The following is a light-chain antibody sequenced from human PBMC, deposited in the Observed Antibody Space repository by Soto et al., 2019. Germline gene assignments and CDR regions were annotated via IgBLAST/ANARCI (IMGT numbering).Light chain of an antibody. CDR1: QGISNY. Sequence: DIQMTQSPSSLSASVGNRVSITCRASQGISNYLAWYQQKPGKVPKVLIYAASTLQPGVPSRFSGSGSGTDFTLTINSLQPDDIATYFCQNYGSAPITFGQGTRLEI. CDR3: QNYGSAPIT. CDR2: AAS. J-gene: IGKJ5*01. V-gene: IGKV1-27*01.